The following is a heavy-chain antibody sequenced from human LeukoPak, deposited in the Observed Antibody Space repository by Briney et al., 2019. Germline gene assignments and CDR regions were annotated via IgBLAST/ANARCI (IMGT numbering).Heavy chain of an antibody. D-gene: IGHD6-13*01. Sequence: SETLSLTCAVSGYSISSGYYWGWFRQPPGEGLEWIGCIFQSGNTYYNPSLKSRVSISVDTSNNHFSLKLTSVTAADSAVYYCARQGGSSSPYYYYYMDVWGKGTAVTVSS. J-gene: IGHJ6*03. CDR1: GYSISSGYY. V-gene: IGHV4-38-2*01. CDR2: IFQSGNT. CDR3: ARQGGSSSPYYYYYMDV.